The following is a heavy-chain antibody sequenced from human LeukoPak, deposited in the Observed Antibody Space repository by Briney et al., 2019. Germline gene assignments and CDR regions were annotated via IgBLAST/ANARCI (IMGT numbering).Heavy chain of an antibody. D-gene: IGHD5-18*01. Sequence: GGSLRLSCAASGFTFSNAWMSWVRQAPGKGLEWVGRIKSKTDGGTTDYAAPVKGRFTISRDDSKNTLYLQMNSLKTEDTAVYHCTTWIQLWWDLDYWGQGTLVTVSS. CDR3: TTWIQLWWDLDY. J-gene: IGHJ4*02. CDR2: IKSKTDGGTT. V-gene: IGHV3-15*01. CDR1: GFTFSNAW.